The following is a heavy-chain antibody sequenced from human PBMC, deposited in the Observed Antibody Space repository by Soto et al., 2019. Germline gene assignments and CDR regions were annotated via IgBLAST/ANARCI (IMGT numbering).Heavy chain of an antibody. CDR3: ARLQPAGDYWIVPFMNNWFDP. D-gene: IGHD4-17*01. V-gene: IGHV5-10-1*01. CDR2: IDPSDSYT. CDR1: GYSFTSYW. Sequence: PGESLKISCKGSGYSFTSYWISWVRQMPGKGLEWMGRIDPSDSYTNYSPSFQGHVTISADKSISTAYLQWSSLKASDTAMYYCARLQPAGDYWIVPFMNNWFDPWGQGTLVTVSS. J-gene: IGHJ5*02.